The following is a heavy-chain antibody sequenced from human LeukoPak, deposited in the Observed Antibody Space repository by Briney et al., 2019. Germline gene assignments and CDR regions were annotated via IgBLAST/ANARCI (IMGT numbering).Heavy chain of an antibody. D-gene: IGHD6-19*01. V-gene: IGHV4-34*01. CDR3: ARAVAGYFDY. J-gene: IGHJ4*02. CDR2: INHSGST. CDR1: GGSFSGCY. Sequence: PSETLSLTCAVSGGSFSGCYWNWIRQPPGKGLEWIGEINHSGSTNYNPSLKSRITISVDTSKNQFSLKLNSVTAADTAVYYCARAVAGYFDYWGQGTLVTVSS.